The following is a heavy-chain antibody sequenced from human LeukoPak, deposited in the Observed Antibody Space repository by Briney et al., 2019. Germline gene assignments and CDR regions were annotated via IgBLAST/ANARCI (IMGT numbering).Heavy chain of an antibody. J-gene: IGHJ4*02. Sequence: SFKASGYPLTGYYMHWVRPAPGKGLEWVAFISYDGSTKTYADSVKGRFTTSRDISLHLQMNSLRAEDTAVYYCVRNNNNDYWGQGTLVTVSS. CDR3: VRNNNNDY. CDR2: ISYDGSTK. V-gene: IGHV3-30*04. D-gene: IGHD2/OR15-2a*01. CDR1: GYPLTGYY.